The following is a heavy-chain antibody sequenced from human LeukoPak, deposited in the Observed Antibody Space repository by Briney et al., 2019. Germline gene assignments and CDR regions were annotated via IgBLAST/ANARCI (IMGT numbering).Heavy chain of an antibody. D-gene: IGHD3-22*01. CDR3: ARADDSSGYYYFDY. CDR2: IYHSGST. V-gene: IGHV4-38-2*02. J-gene: IGHJ4*02. CDR1: GYSISSGYY. Sequence: PSETLSLTCTVSGYSISSGYYWGWIRQPPGKGLEWIGSIYHSGSTYYNPSLKSRVTISVDTSKNQFSLKLSSVTAADTAVYYCARADDSSGYYYFDYWGQGTLVTVSS.